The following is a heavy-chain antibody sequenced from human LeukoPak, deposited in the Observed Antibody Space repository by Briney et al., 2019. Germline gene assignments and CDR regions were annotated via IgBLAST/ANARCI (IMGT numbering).Heavy chain of an antibody. J-gene: IGHJ4*02. Sequence: GGSLRLSCAASGLTFSNYWMHWVRQAPGKGLVWVSHINSDGSRINYADSVKGRFTMSRDNAKNSLYLQMNTLRAEDTAVYYCARGGALAGGHFDSWGQGTLVSVSS. CDR3: ARGGALAGGHFDS. CDR2: INSDGSRI. D-gene: IGHD4-23*01. CDR1: GLTFSNYW. V-gene: IGHV3-74*01.